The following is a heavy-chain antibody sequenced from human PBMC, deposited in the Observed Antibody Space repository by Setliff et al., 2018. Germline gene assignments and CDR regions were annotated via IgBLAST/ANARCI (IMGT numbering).Heavy chain of an antibody. CDR3: FGAGTCSY. Sequence: PGGSLRLSCAASGFTFSSFWMSWVRQSPGKGLEWVANINQDGSGKYYVDSVKGRFTISRDNAKNSLSLQMNSLRNEDTAVYYCFGAGTCSYWGQGTLVTVSS. J-gene: IGHJ4*02. D-gene: IGHD3-10*01. V-gene: IGHV3-7*01. CDR2: INQDGSGK. CDR1: GFTFSSFW.